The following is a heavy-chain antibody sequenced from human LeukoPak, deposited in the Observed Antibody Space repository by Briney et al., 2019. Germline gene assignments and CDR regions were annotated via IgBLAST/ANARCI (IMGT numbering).Heavy chain of an antibody. CDR1: GGSISSSSYY. CDR3: AKVLGFGGGAYGMDV. V-gene: IGHV3-53*01. J-gene: IGHJ6*02. D-gene: IGHD3-10*01. CDR2: MSSGGTT. Sequence: ETLSLTCTVSGGSISSSSYYWGWIRQPPGKGLEWVSLMSSGGTTYYAESVRGWFTISRDISKNTLYLQVNSLRTEDTAVYYCAKVLGFGGGAYGMDVWGQGTTVTVSS.